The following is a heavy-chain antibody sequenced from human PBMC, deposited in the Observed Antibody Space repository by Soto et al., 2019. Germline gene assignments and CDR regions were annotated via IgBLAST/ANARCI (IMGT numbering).Heavy chain of an antibody. CDR3: VRHRSSREIPFDN. J-gene: IGHJ4*02. CDR1: GDSISGTSFY. CDR2: IYSSGST. D-gene: IGHD2-21*01. Sequence: PSETLSLTCTVSGDSISGTSFYWGWIRQSSGKGLEWIASIYSSGSTFYNLSLKSRLSLSVDTSKNQFSLRLQSVTAEDTAVYYCVRHRSSREIPFDNWGQGTLVTVSS. V-gene: IGHV4-39*01.